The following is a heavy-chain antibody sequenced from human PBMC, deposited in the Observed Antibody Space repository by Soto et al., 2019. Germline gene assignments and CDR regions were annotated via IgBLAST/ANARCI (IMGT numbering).Heavy chain of an antibody. CDR2: IYYSGST. D-gene: IGHD5-18*01. CDR1: GGSISGGGYY. V-gene: IGHV4-31*03. CDR3: ASGRGYSYGYGMDV. J-gene: IGHJ6*02. Sequence: PSETLSLTCTVSGGSISGGGYYWSWIRQHPGKGLEWIGYIYYSGSTYYNPSLKSRVTISVDTSKNQFSLKLSSVTAADTAVYYCASGRGYSYGYGMDVWGQGTTVTVSS.